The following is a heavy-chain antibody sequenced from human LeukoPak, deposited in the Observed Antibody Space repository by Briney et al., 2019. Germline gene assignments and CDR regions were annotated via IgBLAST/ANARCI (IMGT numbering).Heavy chain of an antibody. D-gene: IGHD2-15*01. CDR1: GNTLTEVS. CDR2: FDPANGGK. V-gene: IGHV1-24*01. J-gene: IGHJ2*01. Sequence: ASVKVSCKVSGNTLTEVSMHWVRQAPGKGLQWMGGFDPANGGKIYAQQFQGRVTMTEDTSTDTAYMELNSLRSEDTAVYYCVAEGCSGGICYPYFDLWGRGTLVIVSS. CDR3: VAEGCSGGICYPYFDL.